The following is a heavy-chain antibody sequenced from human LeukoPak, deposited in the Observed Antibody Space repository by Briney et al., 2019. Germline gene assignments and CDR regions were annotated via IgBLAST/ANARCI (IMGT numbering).Heavy chain of an antibody. CDR1: GGTFSSYA. J-gene: IGHJ3*02. Sequence: VASVKVSCKASGGTFSSYAISWVRQAPGQGLEWMGGIIPIFGTANYAQKFQGRVTITADESTSTAYMELSSLRSEDTAVYYCARAQYYYDSSGYPDAFDIWGQGTMVTVSS. V-gene: IGHV1-69*13. CDR2: IIPIFGTA. CDR3: ARAQYYYDSSGYPDAFDI. D-gene: IGHD3-22*01.